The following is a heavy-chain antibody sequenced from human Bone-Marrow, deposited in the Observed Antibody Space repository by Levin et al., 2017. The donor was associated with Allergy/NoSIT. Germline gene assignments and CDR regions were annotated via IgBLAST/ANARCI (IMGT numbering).Heavy chain of an antibody. CDR1: GFTFSTYG. J-gene: IGHJ4*02. Sequence: PGESLKISCAASGFTFSTYGMTWVRQAPGKGLEWVSGISGGGGDSTYYADSVKGRFTISRDDSKKMVYLQMNSLRAEDTAVYYCAKAFPRTPTDYWGQGTLVTVSS. CDR2: ISGGGGDST. V-gene: IGHV3-23*01. CDR3: AKAFPRTPTDY.